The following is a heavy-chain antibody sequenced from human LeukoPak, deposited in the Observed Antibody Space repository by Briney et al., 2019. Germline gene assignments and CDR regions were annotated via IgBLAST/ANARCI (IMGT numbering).Heavy chain of an antibody. D-gene: IGHD1-7*01. CDR1: GGSFSNYY. J-gene: IGHJ6*03. Sequence: SETLSLTCAVYGGSFSNYYWSWIRQPPGKGLEWIGEINDSGRTNYNPSPMSRVTVSVDTSKKQFSLRLTSVTATDTAVYYCARRWNYGRNYYIDVWGKGATVSVPS. CDR2: INDSGRT. CDR3: ARRWNYGRNYYIDV. V-gene: IGHV4-34*01.